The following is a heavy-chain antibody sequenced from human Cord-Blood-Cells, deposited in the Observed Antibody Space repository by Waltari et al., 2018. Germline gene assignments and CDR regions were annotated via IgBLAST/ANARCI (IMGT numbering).Heavy chain of an antibody. V-gene: IGHV4-39*01. CDR2: IYYSGST. Sequence: RQPPGKGLEWIGSIYYSGSTYYNPSLKSRVTISVDTSKNQFSLKLSSVTAADTAVYYCARYGSGSSYYYYYGMDVWGQGTTVTVSS. D-gene: IGHD3-10*01. J-gene: IGHJ6*02. CDR3: ARYGSGSSYYYYYGMDV.